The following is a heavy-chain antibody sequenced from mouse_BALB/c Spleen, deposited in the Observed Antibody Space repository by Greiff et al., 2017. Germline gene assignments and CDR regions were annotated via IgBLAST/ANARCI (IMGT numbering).Heavy chain of an antibody. V-gene: IGHV3-2*02. D-gene: IGHD1-2*01. CDR2: ISYSGST. CDR1: GYSITSDYA. J-gene: IGHJ4*01. Sequence: EVKLQESGPGLVKPSQSLSLTCTVTGYSITSDYAWNWIRQFPGNKLEWMGYISYSGSTSYNPSLKSRISITRDTSKNQFFLQLNSVTTEDTATYYCAIHYYGHYAMDYWGQGTSVTVSS. CDR3: AIHYYGHYAMDY.